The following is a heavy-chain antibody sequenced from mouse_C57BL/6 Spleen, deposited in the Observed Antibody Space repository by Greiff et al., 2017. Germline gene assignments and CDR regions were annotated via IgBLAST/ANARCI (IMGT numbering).Heavy chain of an antibody. J-gene: IGHJ1*03. CDR1: GYTFTSYD. Sequence: QVQLQQSGPELVKPGASVKLSCKASGYTFTSYDINWVKQRPGQGLEWIGWIYPRDGSTKYNEKFKGKATLTVDTSSSTAYMELHSLTSEDSAVYCCARSYYYGSSYDWYFDVWGTGTTVTVSS. CDR2: IYPRDGST. D-gene: IGHD1-1*01. V-gene: IGHV1-85*01. CDR3: ARSYYYGSSYDWYFDV.